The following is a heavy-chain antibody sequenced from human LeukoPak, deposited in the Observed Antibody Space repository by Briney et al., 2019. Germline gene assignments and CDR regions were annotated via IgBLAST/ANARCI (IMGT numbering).Heavy chain of an antibody. CDR1: GFTFSSYA. CDR3: ANRIAAAGSFDY. J-gene: IGHJ4*02. D-gene: IGHD6-13*01. Sequence: PGGSLRLSCAASGFTFSSYAMSGVRQAPGKGLEWVSAISGSGGSTYYADSVKGRFTISRDNSKNTLYLQMNSLRADDTAVYYCANRIAAAGSFDYWGQGTLVTVSS. V-gene: IGHV3-23*01. CDR2: ISGSGGST.